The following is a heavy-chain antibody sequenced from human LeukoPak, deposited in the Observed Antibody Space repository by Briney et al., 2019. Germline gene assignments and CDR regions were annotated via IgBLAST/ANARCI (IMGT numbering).Heavy chain of an antibody. Sequence: SGGSLTLSCTASGFTFSSYTMHWVRQAPGKGLEWVSVMSYDGDNKSYADSVKGSVTISKDNSKNNLYLQMNSLRADDTAVYYCAREAVMPVAPVKIATSDRPLYEYYDLDVWGQGTTVTVS. CDR2: MSYDGDNK. CDR1: GFTFSSYT. V-gene: IGHV3-30*14. J-gene: IGHJ6*02. D-gene: IGHD6-13*01. CDR3: AREAVMPVAPVKIATSDRPLYEYYDLDV.